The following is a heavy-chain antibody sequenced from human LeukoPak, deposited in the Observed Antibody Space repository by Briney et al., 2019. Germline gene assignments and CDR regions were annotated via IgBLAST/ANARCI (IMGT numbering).Heavy chain of an antibody. CDR3: ARRVFNDY. V-gene: IGHV3-48*03. CDR1: GFTFNNYE. CDR2: ISSSSSMI. J-gene: IGHJ4*02. Sequence: GGSLRLSCAASGFTFNNYEMNWVRQAPGKGLEWVSYISSSSSMIYYADSVKGRFTISRDNAKNSLYLQMNSLRAEDTAVYYCARRVFNDYWGQGALVTVSS.